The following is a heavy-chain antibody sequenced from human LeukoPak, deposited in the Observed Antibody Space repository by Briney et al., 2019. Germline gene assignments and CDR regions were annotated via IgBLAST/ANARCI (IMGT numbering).Heavy chain of an antibody. CDR2: ISSSSSYI. V-gene: IGHV3-21*01. CDR3: ARVSSLLWFGEPAPFDY. J-gene: IGHJ4*02. D-gene: IGHD3-10*01. CDR1: GFTFSSFW. Sequence: GGSLRLSCAASGFTFSSFWMSWVRQAPGKGLEWVSSISSSSSYIYYADSVKGRFTISRDNAKNSLYLQMNSLRAEDTAVYYCARVSSLLWFGEPAPFDYWGQGTLVTVSS.